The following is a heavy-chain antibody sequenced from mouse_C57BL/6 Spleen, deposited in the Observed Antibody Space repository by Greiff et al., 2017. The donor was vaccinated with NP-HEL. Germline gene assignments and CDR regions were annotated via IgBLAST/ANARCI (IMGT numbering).Heavy chain of an antibody. V-gene: IGHV3-6*01. CDR1: GYSITSGYY. D-gene: IGHD1-1*01. CDR2: ISYDGSN. Sequence: EVQLQESGPGLVKPSQSLSLTCSVTGYSITSGYYWNWIRQFPGNKLEWMGYISYDGSNNYNPSLKNRISITRDTSKNQFFLKLNSVTTEDTATYYGARDGSSPYYAMDYWGQGTSVTVSS. J-gene: IGHJ4*01. CDR3: ARDGSSPYYAMDY.